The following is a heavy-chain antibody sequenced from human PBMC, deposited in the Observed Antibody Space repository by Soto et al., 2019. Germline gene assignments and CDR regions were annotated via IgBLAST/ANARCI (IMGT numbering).Heavy chain of an antibody. Sequence: QVQLVESGGGVVQPGRSLRLSCAASGFTFSSYAMLWVRQAPGKGLEWVAVISYDGSNKYYADSVKGRFTISRDNSKNTLYLQMNSLRAEDTAVYYCARMGGGDYGWYFDLWGRGTLVTVSS. CDR3: ARMGGGDYGWYFDL. CDR2: ISYDGSNK. D-gene: IGHD4-17*01. CDR1: GFTFSSYA. V-gene: IGHV3-30-3*01. J-gene: IGHJ2*01.